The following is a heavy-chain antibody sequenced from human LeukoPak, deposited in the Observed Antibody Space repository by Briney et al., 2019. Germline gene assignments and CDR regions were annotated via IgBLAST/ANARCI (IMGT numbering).Heavy chain of an antibody. CDR1: GFTFSGYE. CDR2: ISSSGGSP. D-gene: IGHD5-24*01. J-gene: IGHJ4*02. CDR3: VSGGRWLYLGDH. V-gene: IGHV3-48*03. Sequence: PGGSLRLSCIVSGFTFSGYEMSWVRQAPGKWLEWVSCISSSGGSPYYADSVEGRFTISRDNAKNSLFLQINSLRVEDTAIYYCVSGGRWLYLGDHWGQGTLVTVSS.